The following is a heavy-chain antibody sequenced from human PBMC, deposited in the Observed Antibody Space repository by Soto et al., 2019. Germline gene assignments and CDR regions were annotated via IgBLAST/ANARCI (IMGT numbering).Heavy chain of an antibody. Sequence: SETLSLTCTVSGGSISSYYWSWIRQPPGKGLEWIGYIYYSGSTNYNPSLKSRVTISVDTSKNQFSLKLRSVTAADTAVYYCARYVTNDFWSGYYFDYWGQGTLVSVSS. J-gene: IGHJ4*02. CDR2: IYYSGST. CDR1: GGSISSYY. V-gene: IGHV4-59*01. CDR3: ARYVTNDFWSGYYFDY. D-gene: IGHD3-3*01.